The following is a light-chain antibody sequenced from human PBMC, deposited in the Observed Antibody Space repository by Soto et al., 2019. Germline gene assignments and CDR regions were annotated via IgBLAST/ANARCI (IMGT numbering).Light chain of an antibody. CDR3: QQSFSTPRT. Sequence: DIQMTQSPSSLSASVGDRVTITCQASQDISHYLNWYQQEPGKAPKILIFDASNLETGVPSRFSGSGSRTDFTLTISSLQPEDFATYYCQQSFSTPRTFGQGTKVDIK. V-gene: IGKV1-39*01. CDR2: DAS. CDR1: QDISHY. J-gene: IGKJ1*01.